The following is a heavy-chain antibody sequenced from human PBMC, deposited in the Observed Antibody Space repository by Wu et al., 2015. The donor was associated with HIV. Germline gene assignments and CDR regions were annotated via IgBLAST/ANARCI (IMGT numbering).Heavy chain of an antibody. CDR3: SRDPIMITFGGLHRNWFDP. V-gene: IGHV1-2*02. CDR1: GYTFIGYY. Sequence: QVQLVQSGGEVKKPGASVKVSCKASGYTFIGYYIHWVRQAPGQGLEWMGWINPNSGGTHYAQNFQGRVTMTRDTSITTAYMELSRLTSNDTAVYYCSRDPIMITFGGLHRNWFDPWGQGTLVTVSS. D-gene: IGHD3-16*01. J-gene: IGHJ5*02. CDR2: INPNSGGT.